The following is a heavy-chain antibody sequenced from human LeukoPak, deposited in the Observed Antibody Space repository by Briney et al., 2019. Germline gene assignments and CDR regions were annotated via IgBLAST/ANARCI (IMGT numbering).Heavy chain of an antibody. CDR3: ARDRRAAAGTPRPYYYYGMDV. CDR1: GGSISSYY. J-gene: IGHJ6*02. D-gene: IGHD6-13*01. Sequence: SETLSLTCTVSGGSISSYYWSWIRQPAGKGLEWIGRIYTSGSTNYNPSLKSRVTMSVDTSKNQFSLKLSSVTAADTAVYYCARDRRAAAGTPRPYYYYGMDVWGQGTTVTVSS. V-gene: IGHV4-4*07. CDR2: IYTSGST.